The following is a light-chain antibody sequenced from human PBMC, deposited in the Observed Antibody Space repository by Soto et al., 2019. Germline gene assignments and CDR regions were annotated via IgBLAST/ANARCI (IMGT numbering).Light chain of an antibody. Sequence: QAVVTQPPSVSGAPGQRVTISCTGRSSNIGAYYDVHWYQQLPGTAPKLLIYGNNNRPSGVPDRFSGSKSGTSASLAITGLRAEDEADYYCQSYDSSLSGYVFGTGTKVTVL. V-gene: IGLV1-40*01. CDR3: QSYDSSLSGYV. CDR2: GNN. J-gene: IGLJ1*01. CDR1: SSNIGAYYD.